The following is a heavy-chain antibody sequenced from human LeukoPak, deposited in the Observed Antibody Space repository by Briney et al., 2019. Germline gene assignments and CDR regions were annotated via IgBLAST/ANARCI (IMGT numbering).Heavy chain of an antibody. D-gene: IGHD3-3*01. CDR2: IYYSGST. V-gene: IGHV4-39*01. J-gene: IGHJ4*02. CDR1: GGSISSSSYY. CDR3: ARITIFGVVIHD. Sequence: SETLSLTCTVSGGSISSSSYYWGWIRQPPGMGLEWIGSIYYSGSTYYNPSLKSRVTISVDTSKNQFSLKLSSVTAADTAVYYCARITIFGVVIHDWSQGTLVTVSS.